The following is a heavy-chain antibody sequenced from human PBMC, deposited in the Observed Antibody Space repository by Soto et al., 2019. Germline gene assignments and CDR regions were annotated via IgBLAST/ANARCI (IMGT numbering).Heavy chain of an antibody. V-gene: IGHV4-39*01. D-gene: IGHD3-3*01. CDR2: IYYSGST. J-gene: IGHJ4*02. CDR3: ARSSIKPQVFMYPFDS. CDR1: GGSISSSGYY. Sequence: SETLSLTCTVSGGSISSSGYYWGWIRQPPGKGLEWIGTIYYSGSTYYNPSLKGRVTISLDTSKNQFSLRLNSVTAADTAVYYCARSSIKPQVFMYPFDSWSQGTLVTVSS.